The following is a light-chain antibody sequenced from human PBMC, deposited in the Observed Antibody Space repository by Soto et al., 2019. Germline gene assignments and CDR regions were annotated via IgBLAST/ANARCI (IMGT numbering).Light chain of an antibody. Sequence: DIQMTQSPSSLSASVGDRVTITCRASQSISSYLNWYQQKPGKAPKFLIYTASTLQTGVPSRFSGSGSGTDFTLTISRLEPEDFAVYYCQQYGSSPWTFGQGTKVDIK. V-gene: IGKV1-39*01. J-gene: IGKJ1*01. CDR2: TAS. CDR1: QSISSY. CDR3: QQYGSSPWT.